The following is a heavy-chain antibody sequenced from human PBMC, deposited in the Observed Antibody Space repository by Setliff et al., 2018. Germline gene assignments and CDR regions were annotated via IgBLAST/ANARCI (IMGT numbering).Heavy chain of an antibody. CDR1: GGSISSGGYY. CDR3: ARDPLTTNRRRAFDI. D-gene: IGHD4-17*01. J-gene: IGHJ3*02. V-gene: IGHV4-31*03. CDR2: IYYSGST. Sequence: SETLSLTCTVSGGSISSGGYYWSWIRQHPGKGLEWIGYIYYSGSTYYNPSLKSRVTISVDTSKNQFSLKLSSVTAADTAVYYCARDPLTTNRRRAFDIWSQGTMVTVSS.